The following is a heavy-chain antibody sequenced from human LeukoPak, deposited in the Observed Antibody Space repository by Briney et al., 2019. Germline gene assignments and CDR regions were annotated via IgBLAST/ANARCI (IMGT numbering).Heavy chain of an antibody. Sequence: GGSLRLSCAASGFTFSSYGMHWVRQAPGKGLEWVAFIRYDGSNKYYADSVKGRFTISRDNSKNTLYLQMNSLRAEDTAVYYCAKEGMTTVTTDYWGQGTLVTVSS. J-gene: IGHJ4*02. CDR3: AKEGMTTVTTDY. CDR1: GFTFSSYG. CDR2: IRYDGSNK. D-gene: IGHD4-17*01. V-gene: IGHV3-30*02.